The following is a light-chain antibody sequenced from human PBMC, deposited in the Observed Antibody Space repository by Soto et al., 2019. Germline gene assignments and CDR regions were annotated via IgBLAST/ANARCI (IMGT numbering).Light chain of an antibody. CDR2: GAS. J-gene: IGKJ3*01. Sequence: EIVLTQSPGTLSLSPGERATLSCRASESISSSYLAWYQQKPGQAPRLLIYGASNRATGIPGRFSGSGSGTDFTLTISRLEPEDFAVYYCHQYGTSITFGPGTKVDIK. CDR1: ESISSSY. CDR3: HQYGTSIT. V-gene: IGKV3-20*01.